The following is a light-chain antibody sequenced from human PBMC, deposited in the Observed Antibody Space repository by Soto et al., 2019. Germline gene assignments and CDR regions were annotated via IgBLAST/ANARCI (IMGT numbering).Light chain of an antibody. CDR1: NTNIGSFYD. V-gene: IGLV1-40*01. CDR3: QSYDNSLSHVV. CDR2: GDN. Sequence: QSVLTQPPSVSGAPGQRVTIPCTGSNTNIGSFYDVHWYQQLPGTVPKLLIYGDNNRPSGVPDRFSGSKSGTSASLAITGLQAEDEADYYCQSYDNSLSHVVFGGGTKLTVL. J-gene: IGLJ2*01.